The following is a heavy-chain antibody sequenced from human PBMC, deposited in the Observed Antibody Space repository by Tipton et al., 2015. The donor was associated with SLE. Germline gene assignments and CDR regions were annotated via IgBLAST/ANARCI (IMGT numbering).Heavy chain of an antibody. CDR3: ARANGDYVQDY. D-gene: IGHD4-17*01. CDR1: GGSLSSGSYY. J-gene: IGHJ4*02. Sequence: TLSLTCTVSGGSLSSGSYYWSWIREPAGTGLEWLGHIYTSGGTNYNPSLKSRVTISGYTSKNQFALKLSSVTAADTAVYYCARANGDYVQDYWGQGTLVTVSS. V-gene: IGHV4-61*09. CDR2: IYTSGGT.